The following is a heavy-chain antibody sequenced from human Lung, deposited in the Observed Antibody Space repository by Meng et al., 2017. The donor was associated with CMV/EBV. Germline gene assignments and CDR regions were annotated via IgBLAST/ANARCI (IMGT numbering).Heavy chain of an antibody. J-gene: IGHJ3*02. Sequence: SXTXSLXCAAYGGXFSGYYWSWIRQPPGKGLEWIGEINHSGSTNYNPSLKSRVTISVDTSKNQFSLKLSSVTAADTAVYYCARGSVVVPAAIWVKRAFDIWXQGTMVTVSS. CDR1: GGXFSGYY. CDR3: ARGSVVVPAAIWVKRAFDI. V-gene: IGHV4-34*01. D-gene: IGHD2-2*02. CDR2: INHSGST.